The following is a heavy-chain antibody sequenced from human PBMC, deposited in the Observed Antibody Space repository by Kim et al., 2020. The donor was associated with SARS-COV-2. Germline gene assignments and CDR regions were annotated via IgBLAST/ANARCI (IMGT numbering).Heavy chain of an antibody. Sequence: SETLSLTCAVYGGSFSGYYWSWIRQPPGKGLEWIGEINHSGSTNYNPSLKSRVTISVDTSKNQFSLKLSSVTAADTAVYYCARGRRGYSYGPAPIDYWGQGTLVTVSS. CDR2: INHSGST. CDR1: GGSFSGYY. D-gene: IGHD5-18*01. CDR3: ARGRRGYSYGPAPIDY. V-gene: IGHV4-34*01. J-gene: IGHJ4*02.